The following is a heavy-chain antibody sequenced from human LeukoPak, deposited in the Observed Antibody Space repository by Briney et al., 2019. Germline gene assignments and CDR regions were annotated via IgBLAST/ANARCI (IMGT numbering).Heavy chain of an antibody. CDR3: ARLSDQYYSGFEY. CDR2: IYPGDSDT. CDR1: GYSFTSYW. V-gene: IGHV5-51*01. J-gene: IGHJ4*02. Sequence: GESLKTPLKGSGYSFTSYWIGWVRQMPGKGLEWMGIIYPGDSDTRYSPSFQGQVTISADKSISTAYLQWSSLKASDTAMYYCARLSDQYYSGFEYWGQGTVFTVSS. D-gene: IGHD3-10*01.